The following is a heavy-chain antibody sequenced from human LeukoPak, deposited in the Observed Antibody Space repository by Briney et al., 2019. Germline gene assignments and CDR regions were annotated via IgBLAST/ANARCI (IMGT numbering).Heavy chain of an antibody. Sequence: SETLSLTGTVSGGSISSYYWSWIRQPPGKGLEWIGYIYYSGSTNYNPSLKSRVTISVDTSKNQFSLKLSSVTAADTAVYYCARRGEVAGYTDWFDPWGQGTLVTVSS. CDR2: IYYSGST. J-gene: IGHJ5*02. CDR1: GGSISSYY. CDR3: ARRGEVAGYTDWFDP. V-gene: IGHV4-59*08. D-gene: IGHD6-19*01.